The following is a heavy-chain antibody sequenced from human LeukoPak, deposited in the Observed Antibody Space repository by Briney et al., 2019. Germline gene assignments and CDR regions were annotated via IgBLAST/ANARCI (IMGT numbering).Heavy chain of an antibody. CDR1: GFTSSGSA. J-gene: IGHJ4*02. D-gene: IGHD1-26*01. Sequence: PGGSLRLSCAASGFTSSGSAMHWVRQASGKGLEWVGRIRSKANSYATAYAASVKGRFTISRDDSKNTAYLQMNSLKTEDTAVYYCTRPPFNSGPPRYLNDYWGQGTLVTVSS. CDR3: TRPPFNSGPPRYLNDY. CDR2: IRSKANSYAT. V-gene: IGHV3-73*01.